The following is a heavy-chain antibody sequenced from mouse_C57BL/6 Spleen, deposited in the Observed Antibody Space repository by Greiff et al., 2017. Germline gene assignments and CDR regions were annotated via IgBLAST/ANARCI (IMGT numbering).Heavy chain of an antibody. J-gene: IGHJ4*01. CDR1: GFTFSDYG. Sequence: EVQLVESGGGLVKPGGSLKLSCAASGFTFSDYGMHWVRQAPEKGLEWVAYISSGSSTIYYADTVKGRFTISRDNAKNTLFLQMTSLRSEDTAMYYCARQGGTTGGAMDYWGQGTSVTVSS. D-gene: IGHD1-1*01. CDR2: ISSGSSTI. V-gene: IGHV5-17*01. CDR3: ARQGGTTGGAMDY.